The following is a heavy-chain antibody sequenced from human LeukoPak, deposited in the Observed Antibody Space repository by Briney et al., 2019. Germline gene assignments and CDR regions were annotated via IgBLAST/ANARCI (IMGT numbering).Heavy chain of an antibody. D-gene: IGHD1-26*01. V-gene: IGHV3-23*01. CDR1: GFTFSSYA. J-gene: IGHJ4*02. CDR2: ISGSGGST. CDR3: ANEWRAWPLDDY. Sequence: GGSLRLSCAASGFTFSSYAMSWVRQAPGKGPEWVSAISGSGGSTYYADSVKGRFTISRDNSKDTLYLQMNSLRAEDTAVYYCANEWRAWPLDDYWGQGTLVTVSS.